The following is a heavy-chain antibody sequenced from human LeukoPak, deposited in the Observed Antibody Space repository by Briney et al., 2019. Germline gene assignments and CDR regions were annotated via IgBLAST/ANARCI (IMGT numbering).Heavy chain of an antibody. CDR2: ISSSSSYI. V-gene: IGHV3-21*01. CDR3: ARSPSIAAAGHFGY. CDR1: GFTFSSYS. J-gene: IGHJ4*02. D-gene: IGHD6-13*01. Sequence: PGGSLRLSCAASGFTFSSYSMNWVRQAPGKGLEWVSSISSSSSYIYYADSVKGRFTISRDNAKNSLYLQMNSLRAEDTAVYYCARSPSIAAAGHFGYWGQGTLVTVSS.